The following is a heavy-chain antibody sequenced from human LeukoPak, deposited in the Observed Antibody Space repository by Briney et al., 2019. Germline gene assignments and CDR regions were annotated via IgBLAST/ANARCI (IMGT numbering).Heavy chain of an antibody. Sequence: GGSLRLSCLTSGFTFSTNAMSWVRQAPGKGLEWISGISGSGASAYYADSVTGRFTISRDNSRNTLYLQMNSLRGDDTAVYYCAKDVGKWESLHFFDYWGQGTLVTVSS. V-gene: IGHV3-23*01. CDR3: AKDVGKWESLHFFDY. D-gene: IGHD1-26*01. CDR1: GFTFSTNA. CDR2: ISGSGASA. J-gene: IGHJ4*02.